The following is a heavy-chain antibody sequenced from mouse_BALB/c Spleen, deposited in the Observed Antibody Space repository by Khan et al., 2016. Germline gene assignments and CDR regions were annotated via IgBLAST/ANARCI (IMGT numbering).Heavy chain of an antibody. V-gene: IGHV1-54*01. J-gene: IGHJ3*01. D-gene: IGHD2-1*01. CDR1: GYAFTNYL. Sequence: QVQLQQSGAELVRPGTSVKVSCKASGYAFTNYLIEWVKQRPGQGLEWIGVINPGSSGTNYNEKFKGKATLTADKSSSTAYLQLSSLTSDDSAVYCCARYGNYEAWFAYWGQGTLVTVST. CDR3: ARYGNYEAWFAY. CDR2: INPGSSGT.